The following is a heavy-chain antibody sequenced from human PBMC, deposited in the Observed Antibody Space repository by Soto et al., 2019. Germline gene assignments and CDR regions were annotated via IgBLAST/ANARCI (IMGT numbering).Heavy chain of an antibody. D-gene: IGHD3-10*01. Sequence: ASVKVSCKASGYTFTGYYMHWVRQAPGQGLEWMGWINPNSGGANYAQKFQGWVTMTRDTSISTAYMELSRLRSDDTAVYYCARGPTSSGSYYGVDYYGMDVWGQGTTVTVSS. CDR2: INPNSGGA. V-gene: IGHV1-2*04. J-gene: IGHJ6*02. CDR1: GYTFTGYY. CDR3: ARGPTSSGSYYGVDYYGMDV.